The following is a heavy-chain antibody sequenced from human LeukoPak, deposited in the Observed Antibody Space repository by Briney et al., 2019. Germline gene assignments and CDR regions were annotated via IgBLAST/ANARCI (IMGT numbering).Heavy chain of an antibody. Sequence: ASVKVSFKASGYTFTGYYMHWVRQAPGQGREWMGWINPNSGGTNYAQKFQGWVTMTRDTSISTAYMELSRLRSDDTAVYYCARDLGYSGYEDWGQGTLVTVSS. J-gene: IGHJ4*02. CDR3: ARDLGYSGYED. CDR1: GYTFTGYY. D-gene: IGHD5-12*01. V-gene: IGHV1-2*04. CDR2: INPNSGGT.